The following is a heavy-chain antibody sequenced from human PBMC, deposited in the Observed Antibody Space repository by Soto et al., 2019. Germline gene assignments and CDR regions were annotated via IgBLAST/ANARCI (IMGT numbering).Heavy chain of an antibody. CDR3: AREATIAARLDS. CDR2: IYYSGST. J-gene: IGHJ4*02. D-gene: IGHD6-6*01. V-gene: IGHV4-30-4*01. CDR1: GGSISSGDYY. Sequence: QVQLQESGPGLVKPSQTLSLTCTVSGGSISSGDYYWSWLRQPPGKGLEWIGYIYYSGSTYYNPYLKSRVTISVDPSKNQFSLKLSSVTAADTAVYYCAREATIAARLDSWGQGTLVTVSS.